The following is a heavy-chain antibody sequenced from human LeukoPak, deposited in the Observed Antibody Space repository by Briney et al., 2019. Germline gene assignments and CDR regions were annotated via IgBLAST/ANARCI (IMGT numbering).Heavy chain of an antibody. CDR3: AKVRWFGELKGAFDI. J-gene: IGHJ3*02. D-gene: IGHD3-10*01. CDR1: GFTFDGYA. V-gene: IGHV3-43*02. CDR2: ISGAGDNT. Sequence: RSGGSLRLSCAASGFTFDGYAMHWVRQAPGKGLEWVSLISGAGDNTFYVDSVKGRFTLSRDNSKNSLYLQMNSLRTEDTALYYCAKVRWFGELKGAFDIWGQGTMVTVSP.